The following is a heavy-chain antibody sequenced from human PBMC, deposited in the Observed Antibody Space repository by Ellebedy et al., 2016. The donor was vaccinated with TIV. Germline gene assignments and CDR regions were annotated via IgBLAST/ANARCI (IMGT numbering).Heavy chain of an antibody. CDR1: GGSISTSSYY. CDR3: ARGPGYSSRWSDAFDI. Sequence: ESLKISXSVSGGSISTSSYYCGWIRQSPGKGLEWIASMYYSGSTNYNPSLKSRVTISVDTSKNQLSLNLSSVTAADTAVYYCARGPGYSSRWSDAFDIWGQGTMVTVSS. CDR2: MYYSGST. J-gene: IGHJ3*02. D-gene: IGHD6-19*01. V-gene: IGHV4-39*01.